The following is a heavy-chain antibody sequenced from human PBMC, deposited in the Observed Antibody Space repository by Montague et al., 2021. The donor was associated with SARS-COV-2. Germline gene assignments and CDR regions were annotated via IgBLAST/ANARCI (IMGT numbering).Heavy chain of an antibody. J-gene: IGHJ3*02. CDR3: ARARITMIVVVNAFDI. CDR2: IYYSGST. Sequence: TLSLTCTVSGGSISSGGYYWSWIRQHPGKGLEWIGYIYYSGSTYYNPSLTSRVTISVDTSKNQFSLKLSSVTAADTAVYYCARARITMIVVVNAFDIWGQGTMVTVSS. V-gene: IGHV4-31*03. CDR1: GGSISSGGYY. D-gene: IGHD3-22*01.